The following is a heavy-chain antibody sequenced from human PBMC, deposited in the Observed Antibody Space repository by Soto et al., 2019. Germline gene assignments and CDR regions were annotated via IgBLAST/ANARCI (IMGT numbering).Heavy chain of an antibody. CDR1: DYTFSSHG. CDR3: ARPSRGSYYVADS. J-gene: IGHJ1*01. V-gene: IGHV1-18*01. CDR2: ISAYNGDT. Sequence: QVQLVQSGAEVKKPGASVKVSCKSSDYTFSSHGISWVRQAPGQGLEWMGWISAYNGDTEYAETFQGRVAMTTDTSTRTAYMELRSLRSDATAVYYCARPSRGSYYVADSWGQGTLVSVSS. D-gene: IGHD1-26*01.